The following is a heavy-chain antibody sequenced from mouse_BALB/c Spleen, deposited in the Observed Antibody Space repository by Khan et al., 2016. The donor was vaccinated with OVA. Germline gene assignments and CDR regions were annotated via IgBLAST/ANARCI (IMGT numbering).Heavy chain of an antibody. CDR3: AKQNHGTLYAVDY. CDR2: MWGDGNT. Sequence: QVQLKESGPGLVAPSQSLSITCTVSGFSLTSYGVSWVRQPPGKGLEWLGVMWGDGNTHYHSALRSRLSISKDNSKSQVFLKLNRLQTDDTATYYCAKQNHGTLYAVDYWGQGTSVTVSS. D-gene: IGHD2-1*01. J-gene: IGHJ4*01. V-gene: IGHV2-3*01. CDR1: GFSLTSYG.